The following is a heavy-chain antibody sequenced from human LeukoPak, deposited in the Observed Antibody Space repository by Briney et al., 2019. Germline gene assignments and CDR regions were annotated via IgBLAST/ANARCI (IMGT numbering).Heavy chain of an antibody. Sequence: PSETLSLTCTVSGGSISSYYWSWIRQPPGKGLEWIGYIYYSGSTNYNPSLKSRVTISVDTSKNQFSLKLSSVTAADTAVYYCARAEWFYFDYWGQGTLVTVSS. CDR1: GGSISSYY. CDR3: ARAEWFYFDY. CDR2: IYYSGST. J-gene: IGHJ4*02. V-gene: IGHV4-59*01. D-gene: IGHD3-3*01.